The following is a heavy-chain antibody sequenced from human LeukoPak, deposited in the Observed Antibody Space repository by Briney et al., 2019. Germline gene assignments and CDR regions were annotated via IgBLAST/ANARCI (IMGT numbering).Heavy chain of an antibody. CDR3: ARQGGRYFDY. V-gene: IGHV5-51*01. D-gene: IGHD1-26*01. CDR2: IYPSDSDT. J-gene: IGHJ4*02. CDR1: GYTFTTNW. Sequence: GESLKISCKGSGYTFTTNWIGWVRQMPGNGLEWMGIIYPSDSDTRYSPSFQGQVTISADKSISTAYLQWSSLKASDTAMYYCARQGGRYFDYWGQGTLVTVSS.